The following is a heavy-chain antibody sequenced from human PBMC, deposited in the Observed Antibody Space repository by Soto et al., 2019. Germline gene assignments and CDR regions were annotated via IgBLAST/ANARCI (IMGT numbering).Heavy chain of an antibody. CDR1: GFTFSSYA. CDR2: ISYDGSNK. D-gene: IGHD6-13*01. Sequence: QVQLVESGGGVVQPGRSLRLSCAASGFTFSSYAMHWLRQAPGKGLEWVAVISYDGSNKYYADSVKGRFTISRDNSKNTLYLQMNGLRAEDTAVYYCARDCLAQLDHYYYYGMDVWGQGTTVTVS. CDR3: ARDCLAQLDHYYYYGMDV. V-gene: IGHV3-30-3*01. J-gene: IGHJ6*02.